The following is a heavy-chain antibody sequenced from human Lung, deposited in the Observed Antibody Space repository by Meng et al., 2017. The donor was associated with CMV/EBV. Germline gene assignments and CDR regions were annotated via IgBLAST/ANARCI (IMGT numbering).Heavy chain of an antibody. J-gene: IGHJ5*02. Sequence: QITLKESGPTLVKPTQTLTLTCPFSVFSLRTSGVGVAWIRQPPGKALAWLALVYWDDDKRYRPSLRSRLTITKDTSKNQVVLTMNNMDPVDTATYYCAQRHASYDSSSNWFDTWGQGTLVTVAS. V-gene: IGHV2-5*02. D-gene: IGHD3-22*01. CDR2: VYWDDDK. CDR3: AQRHASYDSSSNWFDT. CDR1: VFSLRTSGVG.